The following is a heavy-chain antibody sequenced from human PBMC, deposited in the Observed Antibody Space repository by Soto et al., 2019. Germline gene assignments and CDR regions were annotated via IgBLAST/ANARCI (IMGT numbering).Heavy chain of an antibody. CDR2: IYHSGST. J-gene: IGHJ6*02. Sequence: QLQLQESGSGLVKPSQTLSLTCAVSGGSISSGGYSWSWIRQPPGKGLEWIGYIYHSGSTYYNPSLKSRATRSVDRSKNHFSLKLSSVTAADTAVYYCARAHYGDYGYGMDVWGQGTTVTVSS. V-gene: IGHV4-30-2*01. CDR1: GGSISSGGYS. D-gene: IGHD4-17*01. CDR3: ARAHYGDYGYGMDV.